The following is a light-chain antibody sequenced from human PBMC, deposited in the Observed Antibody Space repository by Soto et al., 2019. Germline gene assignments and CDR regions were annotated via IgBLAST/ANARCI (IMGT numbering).Light chain of an antibody. CDR1: SSDVGGYDF. V-gene: IGLV2-8*01. CDR3: ASYAGGHYNWV. CDR2: EVS. Sequence: QSALTQPPSASGSPGQSVTISCTGTSSDVGGYDFVSWYQQHPGKAPKLIIYEVSKWPSGVPDRFSGSKFGNTASLTVSGLQAEDEADYYCASYAGGHYNWVFGGGTQLTVL. J-gene: IGLJ3*02.